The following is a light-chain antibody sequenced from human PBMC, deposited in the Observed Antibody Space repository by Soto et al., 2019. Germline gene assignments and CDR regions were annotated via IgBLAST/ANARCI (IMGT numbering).Light chain of an antibody. Sequence: QSVVRDPRSISRAPGLRVTISCTGSSSNIGAGSDVHWYHQLPGTAPKLLVFGNTNRPSVVPDRFSVSKSGTSASLAIDGLQTEDEGHYYRQTYDSSLSAPYVFGPETKGTVL. CDR3: QTYDSSLSAPYV. J-gene: IGLJ1*01. CDR1: SSNIGAGSD. CDR2: GNT. V-gene: IGLV1-40*01.